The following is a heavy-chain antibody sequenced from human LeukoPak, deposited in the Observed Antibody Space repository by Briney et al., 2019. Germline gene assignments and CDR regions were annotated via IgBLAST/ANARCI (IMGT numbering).Heavy chain of an antibody. D-gene: IGHD4-17*01. CDR3: AREGLRVTTGWFDP. CDR2: INPNSGDT. CDR1: GYTFTVYY. J-gene: IGHJ5*02. Sequence: GASVKVSCKASGYTFTVYYMHWVRQAPGQGLEWRGWINPNSGDTNYTQQLQGRVTVTRDTSISTAYMELSRLRSDDTAVYYCAREGLRVTTGWFDPWGEGTLVTVSS. V-gene: IGHV1-2*02.